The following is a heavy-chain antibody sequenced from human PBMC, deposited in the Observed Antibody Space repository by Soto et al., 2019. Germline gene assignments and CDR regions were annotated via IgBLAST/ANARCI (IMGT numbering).Heavy chain of an antibody. CDR1: GFTFSDHY. J-gene: IGHJ4*02. CDR3: VRGPAYGAWIDYFDY. CDR2: ITKSGSTI. D-gene: IGHD4-17*01. V-gene: IGHV3-11*01. Sequence: GGSLRLSCAASGFTFSDHYMSWIRQVSGKGLEWISYITKSGSTIKYADSVKGRFTISRDNAKDALYLQMNSLRGEDTAVYYCVRGPAYGAWIDYFDYWGQGALVTVSS.